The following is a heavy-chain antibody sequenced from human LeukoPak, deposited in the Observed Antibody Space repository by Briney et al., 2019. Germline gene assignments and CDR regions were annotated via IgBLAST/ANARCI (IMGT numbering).Heavy chain of an antibody. CDR3: ARDDGEVATGYYYGMDV. CDR1: GGTFSSYA. CDR2: IIPIFGTA. Sequence: SVKVSCKASGGTFSSYAISWVRQAPGQGLEWMGGIIPIFGTANYAQKFQGRVTITADESTSTAYMELSSLRSEDTAVYYCARDDGEVATGYYYGMDVWGKGATVTVSS. D-gene: IGHD5-12*01. J-gene: IGHJ6*04. V-gene: IGHV1-69*13.